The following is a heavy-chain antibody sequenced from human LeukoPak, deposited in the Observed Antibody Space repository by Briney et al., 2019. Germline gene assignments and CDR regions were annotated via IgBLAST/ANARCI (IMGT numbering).Heavy chain of an antibody. CDR2: IYHSGST. Sequence: SETLSLTCAVPGYSISSGYYWGWIRQPPGKGLEWIGSIYHSGSTYYNPSLKSRVTISVDTSKNQFSLKLSSVTAADTAVYYCASLYYDILTGYPEGYFDLWGRGTLVTVSS. CDR3: ASLYYDILTGYPEGYFDL. V-gene: IGHV4-38-2*01. J-gene: IGHJ2*01. CDR1: GYSISSGYY. D-gene: IGHD3-9*01.